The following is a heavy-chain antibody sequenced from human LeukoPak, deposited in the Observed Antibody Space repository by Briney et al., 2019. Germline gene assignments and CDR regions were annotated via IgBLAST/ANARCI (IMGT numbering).Heavy chain of an antibody. Sequence: HPGGSLRLSCAASGFTFSSYGMHWVRQAPGKGLEWVAFIRYDGSNKYYADSVKGRFTISRDNSKNTLYLQMNSLRAEDTAVYYCARVARTYYYYYMDVWGKGTTVTISS. CDR3: ARVARTYYYYYMDV. V-gene: IGHV3-30*02. D-gene: IGHD5-12*01. CDR2: IRYDGSNK. J-gene: IGHJ6*03. CDR1: GFTFSSYG.